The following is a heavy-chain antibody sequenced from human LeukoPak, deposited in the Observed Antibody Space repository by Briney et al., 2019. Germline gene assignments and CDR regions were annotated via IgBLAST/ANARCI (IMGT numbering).Heavy chain of an antibody. Sequence: GGSLRLSCAASGFTFGSYSMNWVRQAPGKGLEWVSSISSSSSYIYYADSVKGRFTISRDNAKNSLYLQMNSLRAEDTAVYYCARGNWNYVLFSDYWGQGTLVTVSS. CDR2: ISSSSSYI. CDR1: GFTFGSYS. V-gene: IGHV3-21*01. CDR3: ARGNWNYVLFSDY. D-gene: IGHD1-7*01. J-gene: IGHJ4*02.